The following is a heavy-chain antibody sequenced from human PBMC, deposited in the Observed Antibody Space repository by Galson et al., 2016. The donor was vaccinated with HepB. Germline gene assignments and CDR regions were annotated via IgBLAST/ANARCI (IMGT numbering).Heavy chain of an antibody. J-gene: IGHJ4*02. CDR2: ISGSGGRT. CDR3: AKDPDTSAWWTRICDY. V-gene: IGHV3-23*01. D-gene: IGHD6-19*01. Sequence: SLRLSCAASGFTFSSYAMSWVRQAPRKGLEWVSAISGSGGRTYYADSVKGRFTISRDNSKNTLYLQMNRLRADDMAVYYCAKDPDTSAWWTRICDYWGQGTLVTVSS. CDR1: GFTFSSYA.